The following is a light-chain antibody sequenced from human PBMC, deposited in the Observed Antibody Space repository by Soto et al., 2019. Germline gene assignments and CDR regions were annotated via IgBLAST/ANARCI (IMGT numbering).Light chain of an antibody. CDR2: DVS. J-gene: IGKJ1*01. Sequence: EIVLTQSPATLSLSPGERATLSCRASQSVSSYLAWFQQKPGQAPRLLIYDVSNRATDIPARFSGSGSGTDFTLTISSLEPEDLAVYFCQQRSNWPRTFGQGTKGDIK. CDR1: QSVSSY. CDR3: QQRSNWPRT. V-gene: IGKV3-11*01.